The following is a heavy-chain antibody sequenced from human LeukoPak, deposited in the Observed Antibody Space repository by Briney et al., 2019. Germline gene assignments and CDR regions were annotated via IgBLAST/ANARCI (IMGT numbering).Heavy chain of an antibody. CDR1: GFTVSSNY. Sequence: PGGSLRLSCAASGFTVSSNYMSWVRQAPGKGLEWVSVIYSGGSTYYADSVKGRFTISRDNSKNTLYLLMNSLRAEDTAVYYCAKQSMTLIRGVIDYWGQGTLVTVSS. V-gene: IGHV3-53*01. J-gene: IGHJ4*02. D-gene: IGHD3-10*01. CDR2: IYSGGST. CDR3: AKQSMTLIRGVIDY.